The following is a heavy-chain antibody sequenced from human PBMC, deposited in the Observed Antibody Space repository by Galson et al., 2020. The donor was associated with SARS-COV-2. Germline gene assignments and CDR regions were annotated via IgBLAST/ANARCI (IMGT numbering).Heavy chain of an antibody. CDR2: IYTSGST. CDR3: ARELLIAVAGYYYYYGMDV. CDR1: GGSISSGSYY. V-gene: IGHV4-61*02. Sequence: TLSLTCTLSGGSISSGSYYWSWIRQPAGKGLEWIGRIYTSGSTNYNPSLKSRVTISVDTSKNQFSLKLSSVTAADTAVYYCARELLIAVAGYYYYYGMDVWGQGTTVTVSS. D-gene: IGHD6-19*01. J-gene: IGHJ6*02.